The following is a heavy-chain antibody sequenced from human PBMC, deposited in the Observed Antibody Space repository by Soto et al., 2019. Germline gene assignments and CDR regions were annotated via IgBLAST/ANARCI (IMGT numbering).Heavy chain of an antibody. CDR3: ARDLFGYSYGTSWFDP. D-gene: IGHD5-18*01. Sequence: QVQLVQSGAEVKKPGSSVKVSCKASGGTFSSYAISWVRQAPGQGLEWMGGIIPIFGTANYAQKFQGRVTITADESTSTAYMERGSLRSEDTAVYYCARDLFGYSYGTSWFDPWGQGTLVTVSS. J-gene: IGHJ5*02. V-gene: IGHV1-69*12. CDR1: GGTFSSYA. CDR2: IIPIFGTA.